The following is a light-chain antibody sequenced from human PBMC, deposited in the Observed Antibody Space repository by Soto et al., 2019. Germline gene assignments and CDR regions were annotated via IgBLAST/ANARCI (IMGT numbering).Light chain of an antibody. V-gene: IGKV3-20*01. Sequence: EIVLTQSPGTLSLSPGERATLSCRSSHSVSSNYLAWYQQKPGQAPRLLIYDVSSRATCIPDRFSGSGSGTDFTLTISRLEPVDFAVYYCQQYGISPMFGQGTKVEIK. J-gene: IGKJ1*01. CDR3: QQYGISPM. CDR2: DVS. CDR1: HSVSSNY.